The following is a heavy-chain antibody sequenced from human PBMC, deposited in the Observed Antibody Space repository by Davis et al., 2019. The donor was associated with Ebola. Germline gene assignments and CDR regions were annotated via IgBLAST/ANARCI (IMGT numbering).Heavy chain of an antibody. CDR3: AKASTYYYDSSGYYTHYGMDV. Sequence: GGSLRLSCAASGFTFSSYAMSWVRQAPGKGLEWVSAISGSGGSTYYADSVKGRFTISRDNSKNTLYLQMNSLRAEDTAVYYCAKASTYYYDSSGYYTHYGMDVWGKGTTVTVSS. V-gene: IGHV3-23*01. J-gene: IGHJ6*04. CDR2: ISGSGGST. CDR1: GFTFSSYA. D-gene: IGHD3-22*01.